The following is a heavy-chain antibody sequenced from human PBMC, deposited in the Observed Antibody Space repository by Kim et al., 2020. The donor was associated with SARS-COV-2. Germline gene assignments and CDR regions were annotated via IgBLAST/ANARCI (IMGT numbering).Heavy chain of an antibody. D-gene: IGHD3-22*01. CDR3: TTDFRITMIVVVIHFDY. Sequence: VKGRFTISRNDSQNTLYLQMNSLKTEYTAVYYCTTDFRITMIVVVIHFDYWGQGTLVTVSS. V-gene: IGHV3-15*01. J-gene: IGHJ4*02.